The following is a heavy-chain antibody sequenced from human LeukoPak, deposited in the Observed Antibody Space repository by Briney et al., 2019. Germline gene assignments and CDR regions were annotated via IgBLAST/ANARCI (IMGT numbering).Heavy chain of an antibody. Sequence: GGSPRLSCEASGFTFNNYWMNWVRQAPGKGLEWVANIKQDGSQRNYMDSVKGRFTISRDNAKNSLYLQMNSLRAEDTAVYYCARSYAGRAFDIWGQGTMVTVSS. D-gene: IGHD1-26*01. CDR3: ARSYAGRAFDI. CDR2: IKQDGSQR. V-gene: IGHV3-7*01. J-gene: IGHJ3*02. CDR1: GFTFNNYW.